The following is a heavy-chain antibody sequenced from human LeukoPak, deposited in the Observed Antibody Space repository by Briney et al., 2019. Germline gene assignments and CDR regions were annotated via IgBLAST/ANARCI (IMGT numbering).Heavy chain of an antibody. Sequence: ASVKVSCKASGYTFTGYYIHWVRQAPGQGLEWMGLIDPNSGGTHYAQKYQDRVTMTRDTSISTAYMELSRLRYDDTAVYYCAREELTSGSYSEALDYWGQGTLVTVSS. D-gene: IGHD1-26*01. CDR3: AREELTSGSYSEALDY. CDR1: GYTFTGYY. V-gene: IGHV1-2*02. CDR2: IDPNSGGT. J-gene: IGHJ4*02.